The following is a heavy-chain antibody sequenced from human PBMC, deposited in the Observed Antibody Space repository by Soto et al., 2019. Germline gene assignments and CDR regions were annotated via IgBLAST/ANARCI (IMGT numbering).Heavy chain of an antibody. CDR1: GGSISSGDYY. V-gene: IGHV4-39*01. CDR3: ARIPYDSSGYGYFDF. D-gene: IGHD3-22*01. Sequence: SETLSLTCTVSGGSISSGDYYWGWIRQPPGKGLEWIGKIYYSGNIYYNPSLRSRVTISVDTSINQFSLKLSSVTAADTAVYYCARIPYDSSGYGYFDFWGQGTLVTAPQ. CDR2: IYYSGNI. J-gene: IGHJ4*02.